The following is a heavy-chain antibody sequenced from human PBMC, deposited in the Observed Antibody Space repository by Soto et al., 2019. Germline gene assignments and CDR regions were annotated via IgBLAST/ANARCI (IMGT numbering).Heavy chain of an antibody. CDR3: ASRVRFISSGELN. Sequence: PGGSLRLSCAASGFTFRSYWMHWVRQGPGKGLVWVSRINSDGSTTNYADSVKGRFTISRDNDKTTWYPQMNSLRAADTAVYYCASRVRFISSGELNWAQGTLVTVSS. D-gene: IGHD3-10*01. CDR2: INSDGSTT. CDR1: GFTFRSYW. J-gene: IGHJ4*02. V-gene: IGHV3-74*01.